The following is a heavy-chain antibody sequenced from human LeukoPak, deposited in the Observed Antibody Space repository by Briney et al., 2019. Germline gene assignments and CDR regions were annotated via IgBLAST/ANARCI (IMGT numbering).Heavy chain of an antibody. D-gene: IGHD2/OR15-2a*01. J-gene: IGHJ3*02. Sequence: GGSLRLSCAAYGLTFSSYSMKWVRQAPGKGRGWVSYISSSSSTIYYADSVKGRFTISRDNTKNSLYLQMNSLRADDTAVYCCARVSPSNNAFDIWGQGTMVTVSS. CDR1: GLTFSSYS. CDR2: ISSSSSTI. V-gene: IGHV3-48*04. CDR3: ARVSPSNNAFDI.